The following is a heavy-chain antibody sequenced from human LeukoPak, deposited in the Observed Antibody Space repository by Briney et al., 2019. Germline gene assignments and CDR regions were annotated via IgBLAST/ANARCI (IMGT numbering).Heavy chain of an antibody. CDR1: GFTFSSYG. CDR3: ARDPYYDFWSGYYNYYYYGMDV. V-gene: IGHV3-33*01. Sequence: PGRSLRLSCAASGFTFSSYGMDWVRQAPGKGLEWVAVIWYDGSNKYYADSVKGRFTISRDNSKNTLYLQMNSLRAEDTAVYYCARDPYYDFWSGYYNYYYYGMDVWGQGTTVTVSS. CDR2: IWYDGSNK. J-gene: IGHJ6*02. D-gene: IGHD3-3*01.